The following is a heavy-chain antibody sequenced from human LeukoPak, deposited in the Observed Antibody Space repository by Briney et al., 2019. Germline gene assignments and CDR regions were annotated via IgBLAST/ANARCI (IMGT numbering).Heavy chain of an antibody. CDR3: ARTGTAYYYYYMDV. CDR2: MNPNSGNT. D-gene: IGHD1-1*01. Sequence: GASVKVSCKPSGYTFTSYDINWVRQATGQGLEWVGWMNPNSGNTGYAQKFQGRVTMTRNTSISTAYMELSSLRSEDTAVYYCARTGTAYYYYYMDVWGKGTTVTVSS. J-gene: IGHJ6*03. CDR1: GYTFTSYD. V-gene: IGHV1-8*01.